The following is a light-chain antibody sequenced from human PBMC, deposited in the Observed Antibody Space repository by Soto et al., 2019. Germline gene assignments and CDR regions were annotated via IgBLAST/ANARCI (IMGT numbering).Light chain of an antibody. CDR1: QSISNF. V-gene: IGKV1-39*01. CDR3: QQSYNTPRT. CDR2: AAS. Sequence: DLQMTQSPSSLSASVGDRVTITCRASQSISNFLHWYQQKPGKAPKLLIYAASSLQSGVPSRFIVSRSGTDFTLTTSSLQPEDFATYYCQQSYNTPRTFGQGTKVEIK. J-gene: IGKJ1*01.